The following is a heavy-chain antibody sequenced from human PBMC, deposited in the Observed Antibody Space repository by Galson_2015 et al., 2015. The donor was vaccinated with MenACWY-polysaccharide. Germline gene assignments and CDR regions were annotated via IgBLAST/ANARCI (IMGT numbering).Heavy chain of an antibody. Sequence: SVKVSCKASGYTFGSRDINWVRQATGQWLEWMGWMNPNSGNTGYAQKFKGRVTMTRNTSITTAYMELSSLRSEDTAVYYCARGSHYSYYYMDVWGKGTTVIVSS. V-gene: IGHV1-8*01. J-gene: IGHJ6*03. CDR2: MNPNSGNT. CDR3: ARGSHYSYYYMDV. CDR1: GYTFGSRD.